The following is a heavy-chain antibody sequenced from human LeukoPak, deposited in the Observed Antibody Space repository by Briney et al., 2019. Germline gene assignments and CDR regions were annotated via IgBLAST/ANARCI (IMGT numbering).Heavy chain of an antibody. CDR2: IYYSGST. Sequence: SETLSLTCTVSGGSISSGGYYWSWIRQHPGKGLEWIGYIYYSGSTYYNPSLKSRVTISVDTSKNQFSLKLSSVTAADTAVYYCARESIMITPGGFDYWGQGTLVTVSS. CDR1: GGSISSGGYY. CDR3: ARESIMITPGGFDY. J-gene: IGHJ4*02. V-gene: IGHV4-31*03. D-gene: IGHD3-16*01.